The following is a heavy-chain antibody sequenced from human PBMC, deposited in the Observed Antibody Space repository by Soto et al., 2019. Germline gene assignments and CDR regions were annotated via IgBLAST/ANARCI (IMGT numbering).Heavy chain of an antibody. J-gene: IGHJ4*02. CDR1: GGTFSSYT. CDR2: IIPILGIT. CDR3: AGPNPELGSGWLFAY. Sequence: QVQLVQSGAEVKKPGSSVKVSCKASGGTFSSYTISWVRQAPGQGLEWMGRIIPILGITNYAQKFQGRVTITANNAPSAANMAPSSLRDEAPAAYYSAGPNPELGSGWLFAYWGQGTLVTVSS. D-gene: IGHD7-27*01. V-gene: IGHV1-69*02.